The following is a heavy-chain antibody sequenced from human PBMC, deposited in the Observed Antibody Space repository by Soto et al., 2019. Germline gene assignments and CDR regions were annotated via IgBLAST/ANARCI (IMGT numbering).Heavy chain of an antibody. V-gene: IGHV3-9*01. CDR2: ITRNSGNK. CDR3: AKDKQGGTYFSGLDY. J-gene: IGHJ4*02. CDR1: GFSFGSYA. D-gene: IGHD1-26*01. Sequence: EVQMVESGGGLVQPGGSLRLSCAASGFSFGSYAVHWVRQLPGKGLEWVSGITRNSGNKAYADSVKGRFIVSRDDAKNSLYLQMNSLRPEDTALYYCAKDKQGGTYFSGLDYWGEETLGTVSS.